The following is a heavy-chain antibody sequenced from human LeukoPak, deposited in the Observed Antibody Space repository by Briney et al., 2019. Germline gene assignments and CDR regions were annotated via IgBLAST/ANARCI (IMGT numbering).Heavy chain of an antibody. CDR3: ARGSYCSFSDC. CDR1: GFTLCSYW. Sequence: GGSLRLSCAASGFTLCSYWMHWVRQPPGKGLVWVSRINSDGSSTSYADSVKGRFTVSRDNAKNTLYLQMSSLRAEDTAVYFCARGSYCSFSDCWGQGTLVTVSS. V-gene: IGHV3-74*01. D-gene: IGHD1-26*01. CDR2: INSDGSST. J-gene: IGHJ4*02.